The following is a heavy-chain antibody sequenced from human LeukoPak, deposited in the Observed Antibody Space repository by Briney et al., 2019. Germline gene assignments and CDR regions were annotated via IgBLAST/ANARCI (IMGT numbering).Heavy chain of an antibody. V-gene: IGHV1-2*02. J-gene: IGHJ5*02. D-gene: IGHD3-22*01. Sequence: GASVKVSCKASGYTFTGYYMRWVRQAPGQGLEWMGWINPNSGGTNYAQKFQGRVTMTRDTSISTAYMELSRLRSDDTAVYYCARGSWYYDSSGYRTGWFDPWGQGTLVTVSS. CDR3: ARGSWYYDSSGYRTGWFDP. CDR1: GYTFTGYY. CDR2: INPNSGGT.